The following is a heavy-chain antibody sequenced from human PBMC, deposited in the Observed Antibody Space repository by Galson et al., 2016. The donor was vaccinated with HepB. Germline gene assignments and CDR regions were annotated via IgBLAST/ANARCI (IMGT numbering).Heavy chain of an antibody. CDR1: GFMFTTYN. CDR3: ARSDIVVVPEHDAFDM. V-gene: IGHV3-21*01. D-gene: IGHD2-2*01. Sequence: SLRLSCAASGFMFTTYNMNWVRQAPGKGLEWVSVIGSSPDYIFYADSVKGRFTIYRDNAKSTVYLQMDSLRAEDTAVYYCARSDIVVVPEHDAFDMWGQGTMVTVFS. J-gene: IGHJ3*02. CDR2: IGSSPDYI.